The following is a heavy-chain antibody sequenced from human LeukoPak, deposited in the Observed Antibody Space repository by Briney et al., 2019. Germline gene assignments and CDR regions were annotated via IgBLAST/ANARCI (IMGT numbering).Heavy chain of an antibody. J-gene: IGHJ3*02. Sequence: QPGGSLRLFCTASGFTFSRYDMRGAPQAPGKGLEGGSAISSSTDSTYYADFLKGRFIICRVNTKNTLYLQMNSLRAEDTVVYCCARDLNFGVVLDAFDIWGQGTMVTVSS. CDR1: GFTFSRYD. D-gene: IGHD3-3*01. CDR2: ISSSTDST. CDR3: ARDLNFGVVLDAFDI. V-gene: IGHV3-23*01.